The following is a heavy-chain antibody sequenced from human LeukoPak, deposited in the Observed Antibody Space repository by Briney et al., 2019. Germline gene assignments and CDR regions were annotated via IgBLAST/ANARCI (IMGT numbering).Heavy chain of an antibody. D-gene: IGHD3-3*02. CDR3: ARIGPILGAAWVDY. CDR1: GYSISNYNC. Sequence: PSETLSHTSAGCGYSISNYNCWGWIRQPPGKGLEWIGYIFYAGSTYYNPSLKSRVTMSVDTSKNQFSLRLSSVTAVDTAVYYCARIGPILGAAWVDYWGPGRLVSVSS. J-gene: IGHJ4*02. CDR2: IFYAGST. V-gene: IGHV4-28*01.